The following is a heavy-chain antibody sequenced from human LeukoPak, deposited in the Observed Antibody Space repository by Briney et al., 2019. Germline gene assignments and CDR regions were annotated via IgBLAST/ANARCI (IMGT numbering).Heavy chain of an antibody. V-gene: IGHV3-23*01. CDR3: AKADPILTGYRYFQH. CDR1: GFTFSSYA. Sequence: GGSLRLSCAASGFTFSSYAMSGVRQAPTKGLECVSAMSFSGCSTYYADSVEGRFTISRDNSKNTLYLQMNSLRAEDTAVYYCAKADPILTGYRYFQHWGQGTLVTVSS. CDR2: MSFSGCST. D-gene: IGHD3-9*01. J-gene: IGHJ1*01.